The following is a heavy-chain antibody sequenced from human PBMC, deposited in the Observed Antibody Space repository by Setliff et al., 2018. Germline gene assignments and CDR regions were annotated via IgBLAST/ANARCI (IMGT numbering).Heavy chain of an antibody. CDR3: ASDPSYASSLYYYLEV. D-gene: IGHD6-13*01. V-gene: IGHV3-48*01. Sequence: PGESLRLSCAASGFTFSRCVMNWVRQTPGKGLEWVSYISASSANIQYADSVMGRFTVSRDNARNSLYLQMNSLRGDDAAVYYCASDPSYASSLYYYLEVWGKGTTVTVSS. J-gene: IGHJ6*03. CDR2: ISASSANI. CDR1: GFTFSRCV.